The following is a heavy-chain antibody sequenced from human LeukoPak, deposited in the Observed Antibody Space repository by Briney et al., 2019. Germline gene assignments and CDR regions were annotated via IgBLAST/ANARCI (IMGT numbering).Heavy chain of an antibody. V-gene: IGHV3-30*18. J-gene: IGHJ4*02. CDR2: ISYDGSNK. CDR1: GFTFSSYG. D-gene: IGHD5-18*01. CDR3: AKGSKPWIRFRYYFDY. Sequence: GGSLRLSCAASGFTFSSYGMHWVRQAPGKGLEWVAVISYDGSNKYYADSVKGRFTISRDNSKNTLYLQMNSLRAEDTAVYYCAKGSKPWIRFRYYFDYWGQGTLVTVSS.